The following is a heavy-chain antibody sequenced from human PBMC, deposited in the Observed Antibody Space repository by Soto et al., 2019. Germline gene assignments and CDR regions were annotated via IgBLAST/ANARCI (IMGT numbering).Heavy chain of an antibody. CDR2: ISAYNGNT. V-gene: IGHV1-18*01. D-gene: IGHD6-13*01. Sequence: ASVKVSCKASGYTFTRYGISWVRQAPGQGLEWMGWISAYNGNTNYAQKLQGRVTMTTDTSTSTAYMELRSLRSDDTAVYYCARDHLYSSRWYLNYWGQGTLVTVSS. J-gene: IGHJ4*02. CDR3: ARDHLYSSRWYLNY. CDR1: GYTFTRYG.